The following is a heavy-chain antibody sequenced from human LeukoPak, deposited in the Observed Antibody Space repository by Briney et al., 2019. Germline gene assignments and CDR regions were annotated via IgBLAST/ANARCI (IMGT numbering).Heavy chain of an antibody. CDR2: INPNSGGT. CDR3: ARDSGGGYFYGSSIYCAEYFQH. V-gene: IGHV1-2*02. CDR1: GYTFTAHY. D-gene: IGHD3-22*01. J-gene: IGHJ1*01. Sequence: GASVKVSCKASGYTFTAHYIHWVRQAPGQGLEWTGWINPNSGGTNYAQKFQGRVTMTWDTSTNTAYMELSRLRSDDTGVYYCARDSGGGYFYGSSIYCAEYFQHWGQGTLVTVSS.